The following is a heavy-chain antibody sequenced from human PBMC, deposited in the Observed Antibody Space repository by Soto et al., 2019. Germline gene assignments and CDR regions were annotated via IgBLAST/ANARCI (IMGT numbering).Heavy chain of an antibody. CDR3: ARVGRNWIDVPYFDY. V-gene: IGHV4-30-2*01. Sequence: SETLSLTCAVSGGSISSGGYSWSWIRQPPGKGLEWIGYIYHSGSTYYNPSLKSRVTISVDRSKNQFSLKLSSVTAADTAVYYCARVGRNWIDVPYFDYWGQGTLVTVSS. CDR1: GGSISSGGYS. CDR2: IYHSGST. J-gene: IGHJ4*02. D-gene: IGHD1-1*01.